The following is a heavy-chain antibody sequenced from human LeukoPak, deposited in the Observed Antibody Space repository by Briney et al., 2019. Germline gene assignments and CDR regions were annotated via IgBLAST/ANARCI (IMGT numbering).Heavy chain of an antibody. CDR2: MNPNSGKT. D-gene: IGHD3-10*01. J-gene: IGHJ2*01. CDR1: GHTFTGYY. V-gene: IGHV1-8*02. Sequence: ASVKVSCKASGHTFTGYYMHWVRQAPGQGLEWMGWMNPNSGKTGYAQRFQGRVTMTRNTSITTAYMELSSLRSEDTPMYYCASLIQNVYYGSEGAGYFDLWGRGTLVTVSS. CDR3: ASLIQNVYYGSEGAGYFDL.